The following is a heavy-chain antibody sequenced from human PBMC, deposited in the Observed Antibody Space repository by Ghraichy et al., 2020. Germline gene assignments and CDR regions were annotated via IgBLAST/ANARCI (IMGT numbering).Heavy chain of an antibody. CDR2: ISYDGSNK. CDR1: GFTFSSYA. D-gene: IGHD6-19*01. V-gene: IGHV3-30*04. J-gene: IGHJ4*02. CDR3: ARGAYSSGWYDV. Sequence: GGSLRLSCAASGFTFSSYAMHWVRQAPGKGLEWVAVISYDGSNKYYADSVKGRFTISRDNSKNTLYLQMNSLRAEDTAVYYCARGAYSSGWYDVWGQGTLVTVSS.